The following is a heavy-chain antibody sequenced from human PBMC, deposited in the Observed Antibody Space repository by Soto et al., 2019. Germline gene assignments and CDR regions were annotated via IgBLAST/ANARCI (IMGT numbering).Heavy chain of an antibody. CDR1: GYTFTTYY. CDR3: ARSKSSMGSSWYPIYAFDI. Sequence: ASVKVSCKASGYTFTTYYISWVRQAPGQGLEWMGGIIPIFGTANYAQKFQGRVTITADESTSTAYMELSSLRSEDTAVYYCARSKSSMGSSWYPIYAFDIWGQGTMVTVSS. D-gene: IGHD6-13*01. J-gene: IGHJ3*02. V-gene: IGHV1-69*13. CDR2: IIPIFGTA.